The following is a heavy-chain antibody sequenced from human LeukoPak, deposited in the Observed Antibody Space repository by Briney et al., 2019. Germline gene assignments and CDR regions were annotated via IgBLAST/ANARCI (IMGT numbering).Heavy chain of an antibody. J-gene: IGHJ1*01. Sequence: SETLSLTCAVPGGSISSGGYSWSWIRQPPGKGLEWIGYIYHSGSTYYNPSLKSRVTISVDRSKNQFSLKLSSVTAADTAVYYCARGSYYGSGSYYGGFQHWGQGTLVTVSS. CDR1: GGSISSGGYS. V-gene: IGHV4-30-2*01. D-gene: IGHD3-10*01. CDR3: ARGSYYGSGSYYGGFQH. CDR2: IYHSGST.